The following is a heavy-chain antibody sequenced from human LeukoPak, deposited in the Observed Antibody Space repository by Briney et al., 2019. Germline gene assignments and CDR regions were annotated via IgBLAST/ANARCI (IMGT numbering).Heavy chain of an antibody. J-gene: IGHJ4*02. CDR3: AKERESGWVQLGN. CDR1: GFTFSSYA. CDR2: IRYDGSNK. D-gene: IGHD5-24*01. V-gene: IGHV3-30*02. Sequence: QTGGSLRLSCAASGFTFSSYAMHWVRQAPGKGLEWVAFIRYDGSNKYYADSVKGRFTISRDNSKNTLDLQMNSLRAEDTAVYYCAKERESGWVQLGNWGQGTLVTVFS.